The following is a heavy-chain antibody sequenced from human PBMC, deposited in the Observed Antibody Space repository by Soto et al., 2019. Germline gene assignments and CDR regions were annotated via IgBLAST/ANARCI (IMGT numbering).Heavy chain of an antibody. CDR3: AKEIMLRFLEWLPGPDYYYGMDV. Sequence: GGSLRLSCAASGFTFSSYGMHWVRQAPGKGLEWVAVISYDGSNKYYADSVKGRFTISRDNSKNTLYLQMNSLRAEDTAVYYCAKEIMLRFLEWLPGPDYYYGMDVWGQGTTVTVSS. D-gene: IGHD3-3*01. CDR1: GFTFSSYG. J-gene: IGHJ6*02. V-gene: IGHV3-30*18. CDR2: ISYDGSNK.